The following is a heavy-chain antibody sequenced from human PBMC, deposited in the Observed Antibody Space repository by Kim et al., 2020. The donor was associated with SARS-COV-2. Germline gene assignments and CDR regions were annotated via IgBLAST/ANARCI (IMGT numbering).Heavy chain of an antibody. Sequence: TANDAQKFQGRVTITADESTSTAYMELSSLRSEDTAVYYCARDYYGRSGVWGKGTTVTVSS. V-gene: IGHV1-69*01. CDR3: ARDYYGRSGV. D-gene: IGHD1-26*01. J-gene: IGHJ6*04. CDR2: TA.